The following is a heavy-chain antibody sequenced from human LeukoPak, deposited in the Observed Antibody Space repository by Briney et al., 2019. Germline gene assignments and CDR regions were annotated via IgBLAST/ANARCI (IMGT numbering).Heavy chain of an antibody. CDR2: IYYSGST. CDR1: GGSISSYY. V-gene: IGHV4-59*08. Sequence: SETLSLTCTVSGGSISSYYWSWIRQPPGKGLEWIGYIYYSGSTNYNPSLKSRVTISVDTSKNQFSLKLSSVTAADTAVYYCARSLVLGGSARRGYYYGMDVWGQGTTVTVSS. D-gene: IGHD1-26*01. CDR3: ARSLVLGGSARRGYYYGMDV. J-gene: IGHJ6*02.